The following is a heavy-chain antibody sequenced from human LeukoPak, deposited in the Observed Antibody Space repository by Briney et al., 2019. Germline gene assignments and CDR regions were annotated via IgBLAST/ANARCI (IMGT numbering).Heavy chain of an antibody. CDR1: GFTFDEYA. J-gene: IGHJ4*02. D-gene: IGHD3-10*01. V-gene: IGHV3-43*02. Sequence: GGPLRLSCAASGFTFDEYAMHWVRQAPGKGLEWVSLISGDGATTHYADSVTGRFTISRDNSKNSLYLQMNSLRTEDTALYYCAKDFGEGGYWGQGTLVTVSS. CDR3: AKDFGEGGY. CDR2: ISGDGATT.